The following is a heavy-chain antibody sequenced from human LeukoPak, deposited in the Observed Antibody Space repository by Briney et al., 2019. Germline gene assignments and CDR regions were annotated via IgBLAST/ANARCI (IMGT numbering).Heavy chain of an antibody. J-gene: IGHJ4*02. D-gene: IGHD3-10*01. Sequence: ASVKVSCKVSGYTLTELSMHWVRQAPGKGLEWMEGFDPEDGETIYAQKFQGRVTMTEDTSTDTAYMELSSLRSEDTAVYYCATFITMVRGVIKDYWGQGTLVTVSS. CDR3: ATFITMVRGVIKDY. V-gene: IGHV1-24*01. CDR2: FDPEDGET. CDR1: GYTLTELS.